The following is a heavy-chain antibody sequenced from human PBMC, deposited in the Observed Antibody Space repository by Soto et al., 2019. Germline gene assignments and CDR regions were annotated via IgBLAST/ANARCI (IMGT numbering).Heavy chain of an antibody. CDR2: IIHIFGTA. V-gene: IGHV1-69*01. J-gene: IGHJ4*02. Sequence: QVQLVQSVAEVKKPGSSVKVSCKASGGTFSSYSINWVRQAPGQGLEWMGEIIHIFGTANYAQKFQGRVTITADESTSTAYMELSSLRSEDTAVYYCARDGGRHSGGIDYWGQGTLVTVSS. CDR1: GGTFSSYS. D-gene: IGHD1-26*01. CDR3: ARDGGRHSGGIDY.